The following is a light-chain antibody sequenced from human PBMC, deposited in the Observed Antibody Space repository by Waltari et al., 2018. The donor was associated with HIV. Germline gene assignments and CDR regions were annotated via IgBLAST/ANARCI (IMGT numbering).Light chain of an antibody. CDR1: NGDPGDDNT. CDR3: ASFTSNTWL. J-gene: IGLJ3*02. Sequence: QSALTQPASVSASHGQPITITCAGTNGDPGDDNTVSWYHHVPGHAPHLVIYEGPNLPLGVSDRFSASKSGDTASLTISYLLNEDEGDYYCASFTSNTWLFGGGTKVTVL. V-gene: IGLV2-14*01. CDR2: EGP.